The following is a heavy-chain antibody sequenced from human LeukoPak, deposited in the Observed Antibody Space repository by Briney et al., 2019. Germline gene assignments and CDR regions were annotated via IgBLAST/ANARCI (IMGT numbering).Heavy chain of an antibody. Sequence: SETLSLTCTVSGGSVSSGSYYWSWIRQPPGKGLEWIGYIYYSGSTNYNPSLKSRVTISADTSKNQFSLKLSSVTAADTAVYYCASFGYDFWSGYYRDYYYYGMDVWGQGTTVTVSS. J-gene: IGHJ6*02. V-gene: IGHV4-61*01. CDR1: GGSVSSGSYY. CDR3: ASFGYDFWSGYYRDYYYYGMDV. CDR2: IYYSGST. D-gene: IGHD3-3*01.